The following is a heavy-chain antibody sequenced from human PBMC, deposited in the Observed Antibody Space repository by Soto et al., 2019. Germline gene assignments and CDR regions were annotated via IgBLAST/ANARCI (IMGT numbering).Heavy chain of an antibody. CDR3: ADMPVSTTANY. J-gene: IGHJ4*02. D-gene: IGHD2-2*01. CDR1: GLTFANAW. Sequence: EVQLVESGGGLVKPGGSLRLSCAASGLTFANAWMNWVRQAPGKGLEWVGLIKTNAEGGTTNYAAPVKGRFTISRDDSKDTLYLHMSSLTTEDTAVYYCADMPVSTTANYWGRGTLVTVSS. V-gene: IGHV3-15*01. CDR2: IKTNAEGGTT.